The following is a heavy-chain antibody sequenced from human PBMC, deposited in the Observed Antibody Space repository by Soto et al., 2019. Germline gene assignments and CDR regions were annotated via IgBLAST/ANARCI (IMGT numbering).Heavy chain of an antibody. Sequence: GASVKVSCKASGYTFTSYGISWVRQAPGQGLEWMGWISAYNGNTNYAQKLQGRVTMTTDTSTSTAYMELRSLRSDDTAVYYCARVGDVEYSSSSDFDYWGLGTLVTVSS. CDR1: GYTFTSYG. D-gene: IGHD6-6*01. J-gene: IGHJ4*02. V-gene: IGHV1-18*04. CDR2: ISAYNGNT. CDR3: ARVGDVEYSSSSDFDY.